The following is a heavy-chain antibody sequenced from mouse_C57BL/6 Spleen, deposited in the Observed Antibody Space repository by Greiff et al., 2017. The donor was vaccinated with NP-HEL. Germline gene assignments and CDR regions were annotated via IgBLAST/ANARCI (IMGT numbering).Heavy chain of an antibody. CDR1: GYTFTSYW. J-gene: IGHJ4*01. V-gene: IGHV1-55*01. Sequence: VKLMESGPELVKPGASVKMSCKASGYTFTSYWITWVKQRPGQGLEWIGDIYPGSGSTNYNEKFKSKATLTVDTSSSTAYMQLSSLTSEDSAVYYCARWAGTSDYAMDYWGQGTSVTVSS. CDR3: ARWAGTSDYAMDY. CDR2: IYPGSGST. D-gene: IGHD4-1*01.